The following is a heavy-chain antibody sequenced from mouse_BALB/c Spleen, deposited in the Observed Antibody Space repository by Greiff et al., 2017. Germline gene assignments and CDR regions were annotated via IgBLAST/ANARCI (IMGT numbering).Heavy chain of an antibody. CDR1: GYTFTDYE. D-gene: IGHD2-2*01. V-gene: IGHV1-15*01. CDR3: IKGGYYRYFDV. Sequence: QVQLKESGAELVRPGASVTLSCKASGYTFTDYEMHWVKQTPVHGLEWIGAIDPETGGTAYNQKFKGKATLTADKSSSTAYMELRSLTSEDSAVYYCIKGGYYRYFDVWGAGTTVTVSS. CDR2: IDPETGGT. J-gene: IGHJ1*01.